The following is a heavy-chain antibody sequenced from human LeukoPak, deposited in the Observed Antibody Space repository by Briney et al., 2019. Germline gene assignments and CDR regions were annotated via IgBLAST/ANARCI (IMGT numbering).Heavy chain of an antibody. Sequence: QPGGSLRLSCAASGFTFSSYAMSWVRQAPGKGLECVSAISGSGGSTYYADSVKGRFTISRDNSKNTLYLQMNSLRAEDTAVYYCAKDYYDSSGYYFNYGMDVWGQGTTVTVSS. V-gene: IGHV3-23*01. J-gene: IGHJ6*02. CDR3: AKDYYDSSGYYFNYGMDV. CDR2: ISGSGGST. CDR1: GFTFSSYA. D-gene: IGHD3-22*01.